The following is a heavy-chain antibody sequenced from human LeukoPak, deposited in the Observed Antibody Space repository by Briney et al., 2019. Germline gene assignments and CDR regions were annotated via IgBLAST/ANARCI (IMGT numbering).Heavy chain of an antibody. J-gene: IGHJ4*02. D-gene: IGHD3-10*01. Sequence: ASVKVSCKASGYTFTGYYMHWVRQAPGQGLAWMGWINPNSGGTNYAQKFQGWVTMTRDTSISTAYMELSRLRSDDTAVYYCARAAYGSGSYYNLYYFDYWGQGTLVTVSS. CDR1: GYTFTGYY. CDR2: INPNSGGT. CDR3: ARAAYGSGSYYNLYYFDY. V-gene: IGHV1-2*04.